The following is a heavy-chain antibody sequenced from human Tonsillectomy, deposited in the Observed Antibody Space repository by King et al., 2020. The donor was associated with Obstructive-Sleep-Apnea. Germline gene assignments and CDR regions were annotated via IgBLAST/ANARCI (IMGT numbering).Heavy chain of an antibody. CDR2: IYTSGST. D-gene: IGHD2-15*01. CDR1: GGSISSYY. Sequence: QLQESGPGLVKPSETLSLTCTVSGGSISSYYWSWIRQPAGKGLEWIGRIYTSGSTKYNPSLTSRVTMSVDTSKNQFSLKLSSVTAADTAVYYCARGYCSGGSCVSYNWFDPWGQGTLVTVSS. CDR3: ARGYCSGGSCVSYNWFDP. J-gene: IGHJ5*02. V-gene: IGHV4-4*07.